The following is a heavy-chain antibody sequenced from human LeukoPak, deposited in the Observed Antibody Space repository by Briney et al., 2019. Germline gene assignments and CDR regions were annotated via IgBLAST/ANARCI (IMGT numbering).Heavy chain of an antibody. CDR2: IQSSGST. J-gene: IGHJ1*01. V-gene: IGHV4-4*07. CDR3: AQDSGDGYFQH. Sequence: SETLSLTCTVSGGSIRSYYWNWIRQPAGKGLEWIGRIQSSGSTNHNPSLKGRVTMSVDTSKNQFSLRLRSVTAADTAVYYCAQDSGDGYFQHWGQGTRVTVSS. D-gene: IGHD4-17*01. CDR1: GGSIRSYY.